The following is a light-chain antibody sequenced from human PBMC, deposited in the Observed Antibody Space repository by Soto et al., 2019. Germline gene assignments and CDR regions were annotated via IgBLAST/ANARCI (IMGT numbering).Light chain of an antibody. J-gene: IGKJ5*01. CDR2: ATS. V-gene: IGKV1-39*01. Sequence: QCTKSPSCLSASLGARVTITCRANHGISSYLSWYQQKPGKAPKLLMYATSTLQSGVPSRFSGSGSGTDFTLTISSLQPEDFATYYCQQRYSPPPVTFGQGTRLEIK. CDR1: HGISSY. CDR3: QQRYSPPPVT.